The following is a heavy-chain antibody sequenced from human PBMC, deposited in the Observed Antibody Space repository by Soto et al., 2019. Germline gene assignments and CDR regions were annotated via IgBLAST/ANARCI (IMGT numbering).Heavy chain of an antibody. CDR1: GYTFTGYY. V-gene: IGHV1-2*02. Sequence: ASVKVSCKASGYTFTGYYMHWVRQAPGQGLEWMGWINPNSGGTNYAQKFQGRVTMTRDTSISTAYMELSRLRSDDTAVYYCAKGRSGYVRRGYSYGLVDYWGQGTLVTVSS. J-gene: IGHJ4*02. CDR3: AKGRSGYVRRGYSYGLVDY. D-gene: IGHD5-18*01. CDR2: INPNSGGT.